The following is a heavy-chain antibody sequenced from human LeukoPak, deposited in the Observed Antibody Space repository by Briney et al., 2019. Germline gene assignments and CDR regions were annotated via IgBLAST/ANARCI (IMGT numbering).Heavy chain of an antibody. D-gene: IGHD1-26*01. V-gene: IGHV3-30-3*01. CDR1: GFTFSSYA. CDR3: ARDRSVSGSYSKTLDY. CDR2: ISYDGSNK. Sequence: PGRSLRLSCAASGFTFSSYAMHWVRQAPGKGLEWVAVISYDGSNKYYADSVKGRFTISRDNSKNTLYLQMNSLRAEDTAVYYYARDRSVSGSYSKTLDYWGQGTLVTVSS. J-gene: IGHJ4*02.